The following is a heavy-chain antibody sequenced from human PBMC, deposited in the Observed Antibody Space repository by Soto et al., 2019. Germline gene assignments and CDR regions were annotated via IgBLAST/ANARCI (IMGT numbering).Heavy chain of an antibody. D-gene: IGHD2-21*02. Sequence: GSLRLSCAASGFTFSSYAMTWVRQAPGKGLEWVSAISGSGGSTYYADSVKGRFTISRDNSKNTLYLQMNSLRAEDTAVYYCANPTYCGGDCPPYYYYGMXVWGQGTTVTVSS. CDR1: GFTFSSYA. CDR2: ISGSGGST. CDR3: ANPTYCGGDCPPYYYYGMXV. J-gene: IGHJ6*02. V-gene: IGHV3-23*01.